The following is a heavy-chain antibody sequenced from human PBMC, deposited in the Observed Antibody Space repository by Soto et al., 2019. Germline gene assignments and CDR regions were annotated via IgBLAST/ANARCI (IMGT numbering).Heavy chain of an antibody. CDR3: AREDPVAGRLLGMDV. J-gene: IGHJ6*02. CDR1: GFNFGNFG. V-gene: IGHV3-23*01. CDR2: ITNTGGAT. Sequence: PGGSLRLSCAASGFNFGNFGMSWVRQAPGKGLQWVSSITNTGGATYHTDSVKGRFIVSRDNSKNVMFLLMRGLGVDDTAVYYCAREDPVAGRLLGMDVWGQGTTVTVSS. D-gene: IGHD6-19*01.